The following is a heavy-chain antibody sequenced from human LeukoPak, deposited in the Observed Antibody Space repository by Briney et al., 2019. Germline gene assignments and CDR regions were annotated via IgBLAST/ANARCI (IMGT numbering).Heavy chain of an antibody. CDR3: AREPMIRGITHFDY. CDR1: GGSFSGYY. J-gene: IGHJ4*02. CDR2: IYTSGTT. V-gene: IGHV4-4*07. D-gene: IGHD3-10*01. Sequence: SETLSLTCAVSGGSFSGYYWSWIRQPAGKGLEWIGRIYTSGTTNYNPSLKSRVTISVDTSKNQFSLELTSVTAADTAMYYCAREPMIRGITHFDYWGQGTLVTVSS.